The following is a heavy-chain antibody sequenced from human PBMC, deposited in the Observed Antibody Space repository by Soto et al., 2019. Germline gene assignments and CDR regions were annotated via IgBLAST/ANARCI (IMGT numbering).Heavy chain of an antibody. CDR2: IYYSGST. Sequence: QVQLQESGPGLVKPSQTLSLTCTVSVGSISSGGYYWSWSRQHPGKGLEGIGYIYYSGSTYYNPYLKSRVTISVDTSKNQFSLKLRSVTAADTAVYYGARAPDVWCQGTLVTVSS. CDR3: ARAPDV. CDR1: VGSISSGGYY. V-gene: IGHV4-31*03. J-gene: IGHJ4*02.